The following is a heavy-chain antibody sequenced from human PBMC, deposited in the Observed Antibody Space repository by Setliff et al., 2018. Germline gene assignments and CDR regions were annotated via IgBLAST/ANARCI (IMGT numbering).Heavy chain of an antibody. CDR2: IFLTGST. CDR1: GESIDSVATGNHY. J-gene: IGHJ6*03. V-gene: IGHV4-61*09. Sequence: SETLSLTCIVSGESIDSVATGNHYWNWIRQPVGKGLEWIGHIFLTGSTDYDPSLKSRVTILLDTSKNQFSLTLTSVTAADTAVYYCARMTGFQYIDVWGKGTTVTVSS. CDR3: ARMTGFQYIDV. D-gene: IGHD3-3*01.